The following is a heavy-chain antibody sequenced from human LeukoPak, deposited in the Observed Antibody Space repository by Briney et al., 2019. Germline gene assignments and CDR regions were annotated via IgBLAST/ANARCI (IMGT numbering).Heavy chain of an antibody. CDR2: IYYSGST. CDR3: ARLPIKLWSTGSDY. Sequence: PSETLSLTCTVSGGSISSSSYYWGWIRQPPGKGLEWIGSIYYSGSTYYNPSLKSRVTISVDTSKNQFSLKLSSVTAADTAVYYCARLPIKLWSTGSDYWGQGTLVTVSS. V-gene: IGHV4-39*01. CDR1: GGSISSSSYY. D-gene: IGHD5-18*01. J-gene: IGHJ4*02.